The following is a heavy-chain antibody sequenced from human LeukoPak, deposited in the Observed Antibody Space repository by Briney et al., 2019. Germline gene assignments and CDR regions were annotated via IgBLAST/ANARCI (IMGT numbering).Heavy chain of an antibody. V-gene: IGHV3-23*01. Sequence: GGSLRLSCAASGFTFSGHSMTWVRQTPGKGLEWVSVIFGNGVKTYYADSLKGRFTISRDNSKSTLCLQMNSLRADDTAVYYCARVGDWSNYFGMDAWGQGTTVSVSS. J-gene: IGHJ6*02. CDR1: GFTFSGHS. D-gene: IGHD3-16*01. CDR2: IFGNGVKT. CDR3: ARVGDWSNYFGMDA.